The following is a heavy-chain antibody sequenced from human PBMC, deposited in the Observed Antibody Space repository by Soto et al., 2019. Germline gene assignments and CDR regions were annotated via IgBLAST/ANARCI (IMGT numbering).Heavy chain of an antibody. D-gene: IGHD2-15*01. CDR3: AKVWYCSGGSCHWGRYYFDY. CDR2: ISGSGGST. CDR1: GFTFSSYA. Sequence: EVQLLESGGGLVQPGGSLRLSCAASGFTFSSYAMSWVRQAPGKGLEWVSAISGSGGSTYYADSVKGRFTISRDNSKNTLYLQMNSLRAEDTAVYYCAKVWYCSGGSCHWGRYYFDYWGQGTLVTVSS. J-gene: IGHJ4*02. V-gene: IGHV3-23*01.